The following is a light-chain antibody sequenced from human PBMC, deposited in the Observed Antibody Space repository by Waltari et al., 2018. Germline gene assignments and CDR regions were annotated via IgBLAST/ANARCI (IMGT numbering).Light chain of an antibody. Sequence: EIVLTQSPGTLSLSTGERATLSCRARQSVSSSYLACYQQKPGQAPRLLIYGASSRATGIPDRFSGSGSGTDFTLTISRLEPEDFAVYYCQQYGSSPKTFGQGTKVEIK. CDR3: QQYGSSPKT. J-gene: IGKJ1*01. CDR2: GAS. CDR1: QSVSSSY. V-gene: IGKV3-20*01.